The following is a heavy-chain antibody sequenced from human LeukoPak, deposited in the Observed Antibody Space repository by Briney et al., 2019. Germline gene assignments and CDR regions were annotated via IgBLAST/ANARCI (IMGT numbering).Heavy chain of an antibody. CDR2: ISAYNGNT. CDR3: ARDPGIGSSSWYGGIDY. V-gene: IGHV1-18*01. CDR1: GYTFTSYG. Sequence: VASVKVSCKASGYTFTSYGISWVRQAPGQGLEWMGWISAYNGNTNYAQKLQGRVTMTTDTSTSTAYMELRSLRSDDTAVYYCARDPGIGSSSWYGGIDYWGQGTLVTVSS. J-gene: IGHJ4*02. D-gene: IGHD6-13*01.